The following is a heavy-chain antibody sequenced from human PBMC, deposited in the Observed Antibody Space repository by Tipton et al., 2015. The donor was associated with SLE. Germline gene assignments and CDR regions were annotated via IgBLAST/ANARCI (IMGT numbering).Heavy chain of an antibody. CDR1: GFTFSDYY. J-gene: IGHJ4*02. CDR2: ISSSSSYI. Sequence: SLRLSCAASGFTFSDYYMSWIRQAPGKGLEWVSSISSSSSYIYYADSVKGRFTISRDNAKNSLYLQMNSLRAEDTAVYYCARSSYYYDSSVADYWGQGTLVTVSS. D-gene: IGHD3-22*01. CDR3: ARSSYYYDSSVADY. V-gene: IGHV3-11*06.